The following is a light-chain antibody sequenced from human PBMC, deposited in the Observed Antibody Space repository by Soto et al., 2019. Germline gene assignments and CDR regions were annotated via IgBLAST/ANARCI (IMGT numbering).Light chain of an antibody. V-gene: IGKV3-20*01. Sequence: EIVLTQSPGTLSLSPGERDTLSCRASQSVSSSYLAWYQQKPGQAPRLLIYGASSRATGIPDRFSGSGSGTDFTLTISRLEPEDFAVYYCQQYDTFGPGTKVDIK. CDR2: GAS. J-gene: IGKJ3*01. CDR1: QSVSSSY. CDR3: QQYDT.